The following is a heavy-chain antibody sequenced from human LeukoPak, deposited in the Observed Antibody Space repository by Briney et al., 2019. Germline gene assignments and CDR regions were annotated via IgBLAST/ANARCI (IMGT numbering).Heavy chain of an antibody. CDR3: ARGHHGDS. J-gene: IGHJ4*02. CDR2: ITASGTAM. V-gene: IGHV3-48*02. Sequence: GGSLRLSCAASGFTFSSYSMNWVRQAPGKGLEWVSHITASGTAMFYADSVKGRFTISRDNAKNSLYLQMNSLRDEDTAVYYCARGHHGDSWGQGTLVTVSS. D-gene: IGHD1-14*01. CDR1: GFTFSSYS.